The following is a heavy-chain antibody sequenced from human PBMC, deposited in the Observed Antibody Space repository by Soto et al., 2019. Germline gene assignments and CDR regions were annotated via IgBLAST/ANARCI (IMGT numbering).Heavy chain of an antibody. CDR3: AIGYDFWSGPQGGNWFDP. CDR1: GYSFTSYW. Sequence: GESLKISCKGSGYSFTSYWIGWVRQMPGKGLEWMGIIHPGDSDTRYSPSFQGQVTISADKSISTAYLQWSSLKASDTAMYYCAIGYDFWSGPQGGNWFDPWGPGSLVTVSS. J-gene: IGHJ5*02. D-gene: IGHD3-3*01. V-gene: IGHV5-51*01. CDR2: IHPGDSDT.